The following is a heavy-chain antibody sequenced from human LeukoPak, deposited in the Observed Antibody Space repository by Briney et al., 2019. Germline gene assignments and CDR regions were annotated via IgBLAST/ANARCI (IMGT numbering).Heavy chain of an antibody. V-gene: IGHV3-7*02. J-gene: IGHJ4*02. CDR3: ARGGGYSSSWYGDY. D-gene: IGHD6-13*01. CDR1: GFTFSSYW. Sequence: GGSLRLSCAASGFTFSSYWMSWVRQAPGKGLEWVANIKQDGSEKYYVDSVKGRFTISRDNSKNTLYLQMNSLRAEDTAVYYGARGGGYSSSWYGDYWGQGTLVTVSS. CDR2: IKQDGSEK.